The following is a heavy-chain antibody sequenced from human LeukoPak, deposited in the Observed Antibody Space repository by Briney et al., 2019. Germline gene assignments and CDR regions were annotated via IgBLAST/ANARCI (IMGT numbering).Heavy chain of an antibody. CDR1: GFTFSSYA. CDR2: ISAGGGST. CDR3: ARSRDAYYDSSGYYHFDY. Sequence: RGSLRLSCAASGFTFSSYAMSWVRQAPGKGLEWVSGISAGGGSTYYADSAKGRFTISRDNSKNTLYLQTNSLRAEDTAVYYCARSRDAYYDSSGYYHFDYWGQGTLVTVSS. V-gene: IGHV3-23*01. J-gene: IGHJ4*02. D-gene: IGHD3-22*01.